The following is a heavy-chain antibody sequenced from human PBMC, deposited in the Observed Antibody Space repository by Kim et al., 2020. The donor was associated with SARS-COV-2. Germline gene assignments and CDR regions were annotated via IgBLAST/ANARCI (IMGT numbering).Heavy chain of an antibody. V-gene: IGHV4-34*01. Sequence: SETLSLTCAVYGGSFSGYYWSWIRQPPGKGLEWIGEINHSGSTNYNPSLKSRVTISVDTSKNQFSLKLSSVTAADTAVYYCASSAPPVAGRERTNWFDP. J-gene: IGHJ5*02. CDR2: INHSGST. D-gene: IGHD6-19*01. CDR3: ASSAPPVAGRERTNWFDP. CDR1: GGSFSGYY.